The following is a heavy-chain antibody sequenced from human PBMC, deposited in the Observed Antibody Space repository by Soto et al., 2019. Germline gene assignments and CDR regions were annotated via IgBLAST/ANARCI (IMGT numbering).Heavy chain of an antibody. CDR2: IYRGLAT. D-gene: IGHD6-25*01. V-gene: IGHV3-53*01. CDR1: GFTVSDTY. Sequence: EVQLVESGGGLIQPGGSLRLSCAVSGFTVSDTYMSWVRQAPGKGLEWISVIYRGLATYYADSVKGRFTISRDDSKNTVYLQMNSLTAEDTAVHFCARDRSDSSRDDSFDIWGQGTMVTVSS. J-gene: IGHJ3*02. CDR3: ARDRSDSSRDDSFDI.